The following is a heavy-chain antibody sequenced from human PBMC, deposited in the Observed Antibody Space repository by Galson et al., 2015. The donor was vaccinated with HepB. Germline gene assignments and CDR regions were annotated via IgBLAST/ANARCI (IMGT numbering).Heavy chain of an antibody. J-gene: IGHJ4*02. Sequence: SLRLSCAASGFNFSSYAMSWVRQAPGKGLEWVSAISGSGGSTYYADSVKGRFTISRDNSKNTLYLQMNSLRAEDTAVYYCAKDTLRGLEGRGVDWGQGTLVTVSS. V-gene: IGHV3-23*01. CDR3: AKDTLRGLEGRGVD. D-gene: IGHD1-1*01. CDR2: ISGSGGST. CDR1: GFNFSSYA.